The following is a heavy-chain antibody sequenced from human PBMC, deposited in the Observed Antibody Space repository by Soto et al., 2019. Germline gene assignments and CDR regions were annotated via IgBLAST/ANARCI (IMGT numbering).Heavy chain of an antibody. CDR3: ASPGYSSGWYNY. CDR2: ISSNGGST. J-gene: IGHJ4*02. Sequence: EVQLVESGGGLVQPGGSLRLSCAASGFTFSSYAMHWVRQAPGKGLEYVSAISSNGGSTYYANSVKGRFTISRDNSKNTLYRQMGSLRAEDMAVYYCASPGYSSGWYNYWGQGTLVTVSS. V-gene: IGHV3-64*01. D-gene: IGHD6-19*01. CDR1: GFTFSSYA.